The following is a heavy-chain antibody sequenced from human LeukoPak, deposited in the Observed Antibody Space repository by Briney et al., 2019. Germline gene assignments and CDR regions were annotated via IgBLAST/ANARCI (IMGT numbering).Heavy chain of an antibody. CDR3: ARFVGGYYYYFDY. V-gene: IGHV1-18*01. D-gene: IGHD3-3*01. CDR1: GYTFTSYG. Sequence: GASVKVSCKASGYTFTSYGITWVRQAPGQGLEWMGWINAYNGNTNYAKKVQGRVTMTTDTSTSTAYMELRSLRSDDTAVYYCARFVGGYYYYFDYWGQGTLITVSS. J-gene: IGHJ4*02. CDR2: INAYNGNT.